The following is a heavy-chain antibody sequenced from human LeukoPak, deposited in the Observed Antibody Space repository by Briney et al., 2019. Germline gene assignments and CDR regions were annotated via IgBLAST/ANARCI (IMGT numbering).Heavy chain of an antibody. CDR2: ISWNSGNI. D-gene: IGHD6-6*01. CDR3: ARDPSYSSSSPYFDY. Sequence: PGGSLRLSCAASGFTFDDYAMHWVRQVPGKGLEWVSGISWNSGNIEYADSVKGRFTISRDNAKKSLFLRMNSLRAEDTALYYCARDPSYSSSSPYFDYWGQGVLVTVSS. V-gene: IGHV3-9*01. CDR1: GFTFDDYA. J-gene: IGHJ4*02.